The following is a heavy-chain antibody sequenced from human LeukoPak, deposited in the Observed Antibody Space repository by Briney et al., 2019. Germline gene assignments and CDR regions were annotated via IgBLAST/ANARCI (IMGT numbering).Heavy chain of an antibody. CDR3: ASCSSTGCYSTMFDP. CDR2: ISSSSSYI. V-gene: IGHV3-21*01. Sequence: GGSLRLSCAASGFTFSSYSMNWVRQAPGKGLEWVSSISSSSSYIYYADSVKGRFTISRDNAKNSLYLQMNSLRAEDTAVYYCASCSSTGCYSTMFDPWGQGTLVTVSS. D-gene: IGHD2-2*01. CDR1: GFTFSSYS. J-gene: IGHJ5*02.